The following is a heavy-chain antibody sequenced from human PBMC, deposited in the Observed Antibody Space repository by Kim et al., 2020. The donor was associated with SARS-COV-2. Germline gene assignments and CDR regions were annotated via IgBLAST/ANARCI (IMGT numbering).Heavy chain of an antibody. V-gene: IGHV3-53*04. D-gene: IGHD3-22*01. Sequence: VKGRFTISRHNSKNTLYLQMNSLRAEDTAVYYCARDHPWDSSGYYYGMDVWGQGTTVTVSS. J-gene: IGHJ6*02. CDR3: ARDHPWDSSGYYYGMDV.